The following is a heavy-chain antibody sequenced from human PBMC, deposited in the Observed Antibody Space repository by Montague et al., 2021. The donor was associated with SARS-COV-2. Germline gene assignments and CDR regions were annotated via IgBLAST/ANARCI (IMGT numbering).Heavy chain of an antibody. CDR2: IYYSGTX. J-gene: IGHJ4*02. D-gene: IGHD3-10*01. CDR3: ATASGSGSLGFHY. V-gene: IGHV4-31*03. CDR1: GASISTGAYY. Sequence: TLSLTCTVSGASISTGAYYWSWIRQRAEKGLEWIGYIYYSGTXXYXXXXKSRVTISLDTSNNHSSLKLSSVTAADTAVYYCATASGSGSLGFHYWGQGTLVLVSS.